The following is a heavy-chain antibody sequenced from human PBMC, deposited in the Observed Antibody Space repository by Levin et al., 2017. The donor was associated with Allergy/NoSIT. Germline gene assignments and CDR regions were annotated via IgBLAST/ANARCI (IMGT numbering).Heavy chain of an antibody. V-gene: IGHV1-69*01. CDR1: GGTFSSYA. CDR3: ASSTYYYDSSGYYYYGMDV. J-gene: IGHJ6*02. D-gene: IGHD3-22*01. Sequence: GGSLRLSCKASGGTFSSYAISWVRQAPGQGLEWMGGIIPIFGTANYAQKFQGRVTITADESTSTAYMELSSLRSEDTAVYYCASSTYYYDSSGYYYYGMDVWGQGTTVTVSS. CDR2: IIPIFGTA.